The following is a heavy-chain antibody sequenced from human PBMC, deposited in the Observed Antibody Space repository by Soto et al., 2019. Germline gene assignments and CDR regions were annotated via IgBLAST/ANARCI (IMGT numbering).Heavy chain of an antibody. D-gene: IGHD2-2*01. CDR3: ARDRAIVVPAVMSGYYYGMDV. Sequence: QVQLVQSGAEVKKPGSSVKVSCTASGGTFSSYAISWVRQAPGQGLEWMGGIIPIFGTANYAQKFQGRVTITADESTSTAYMELSSLRTEDTAVSYCARDRAIVVPAVMSGYYYGMDVWGQGTTVTVSS. J-gene: IGHJ6*02. V-gene: IGHV1-69*01. CDR1: GGTFSSYA. CDR2: IIPIFGTA.